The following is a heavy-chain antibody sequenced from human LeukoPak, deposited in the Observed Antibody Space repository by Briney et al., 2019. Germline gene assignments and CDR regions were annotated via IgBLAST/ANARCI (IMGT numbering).Heavy chain of an antibody. Sequence: SQTLSLTCTVSGGSISSGDYYWSWIRQPPGKGLEWIGYIYYSGSTYYNPSLKSRVTISVDTSKNQFSLKLSSVTAADTAVYYCAGDGRRAVATDYWGQGTLVTVSS. CDR1: GGSISSGDYY. CDR3: AGDGRRAVATDY. J-gene: IGHJ4*02. CDR2: IYYSGST. V-gene: IGHV4-30-4*08.